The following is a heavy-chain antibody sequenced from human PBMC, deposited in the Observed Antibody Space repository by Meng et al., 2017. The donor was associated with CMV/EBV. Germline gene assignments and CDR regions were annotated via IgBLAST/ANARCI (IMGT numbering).Heavy chain of an antibody. CDR3: AREGVGCSSTSCFPSSGMDV. Sequence: SETLSLTCAVYGGSFSVYYWSWIRQPPGKGLEWLGEINHSGSTNYNPSLKSRVTISVDTSKDQFSLKLSSVTAADTAVYYCAREGVGCSSTSCFPSSGMDVWGQGTTVTVSS. CDR2: INHSGST. CDR1: GGSFSVYY. J-gene: IGHJ6*02. D-gene: IGHD2-2*01. V-gene: IGHV4-34*01.